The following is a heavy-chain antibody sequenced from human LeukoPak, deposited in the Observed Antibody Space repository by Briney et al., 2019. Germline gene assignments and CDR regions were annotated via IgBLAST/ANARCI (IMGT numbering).Heavy chain of an antibody. CDR1: GGTFSSYT. CDR2: IIPILGVA. CDR3: ARDRAAAGTWFDF. J-gene: IGHJ4*02. D-gene: IGHD6-13*01. Sequence: ASVKVSCKASGGTFSSYTIGWVRQAPGQGLEWMGRIIPILGVADYAQRFQGRVTITADKPTSTAYMELGSLRSEDTAVYYCARDRAAAGTWFDFWGQGTLVTVSS. V-gene: IGHV1-69*04.